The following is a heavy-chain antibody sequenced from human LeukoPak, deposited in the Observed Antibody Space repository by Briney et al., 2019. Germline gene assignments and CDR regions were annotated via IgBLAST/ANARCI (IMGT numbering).Heavy chain of an antibody. D-gene: IGHD6-19*01. Sequence: KTSETLSLTCTVSGGSISSSSYYWGWIRQPPGKGLEWIGSIYYSGSTYYNPSLKSRVTISVDTSKNQFSLKLSSVTAADTAVYYCARRFRSGYFDCWGQGTLVTVSS. V-gene: IGHV4-39*01. CDR2: IYYSGST. CDR1: GGSISSSSYY. J-gene: IGHJ4*02. CDR3: ARRFRSGYFDC.